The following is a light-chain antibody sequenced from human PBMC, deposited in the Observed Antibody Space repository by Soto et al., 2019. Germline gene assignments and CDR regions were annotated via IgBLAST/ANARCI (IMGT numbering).Light chain of an antibody. V-gene: IGKV1-6*01. CDR2: DAS. Sequence: AIQMTQSPSSLSASVGDRVTITCRASQGIGNDLGWYQQKPGKAPKLLIYDASSLQSGVPSRFSGSGSGTDFTLTISSLQPEDFATYYCLRDYHGGTFGQGTKVEIK. CDR3: LRDYHGGT. CDR1: QGIGND. J-gene: IGKJ1*01.